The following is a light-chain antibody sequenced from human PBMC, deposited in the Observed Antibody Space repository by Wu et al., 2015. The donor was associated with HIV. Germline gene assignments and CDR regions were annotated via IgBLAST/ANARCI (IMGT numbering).Light chain of an antibody. V-gene: IGKV3-20*01. CDR2: GAS. CDR3: QQYGSSPPYS. Sequence: EIVLTQSPATLSLSPGERATLSCRASQSVSSSYLAWYQQKPGRAPRLLIYGASSRATGIPDRFSGGGSGTDFTLTISRLEPEDFAVYYCQQYGSSPPYSFGQGTKLEIK. J-gene: IGKJ2*03. CDR1: QSVSSSY.